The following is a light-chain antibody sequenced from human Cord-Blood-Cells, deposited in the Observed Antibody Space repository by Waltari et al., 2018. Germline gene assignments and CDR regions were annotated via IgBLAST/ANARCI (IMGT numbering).Light chain of an antibody. Sequence: EIVMTQSPATLSVSPGERANLSCRASQSFSSNLAWYQRKPDQAPRLLIYGASTRATGIPDRFSGSGSGTEFTLTISSPQSEDFAVYYGQQYNNWPLTLGGGTKVEI. CDR1: QSFSSN. J-gene: IGKJ4*01. CDR3: QQYNNWPLT. CDR2: GAS. V-gene: IGKV3-15*01.